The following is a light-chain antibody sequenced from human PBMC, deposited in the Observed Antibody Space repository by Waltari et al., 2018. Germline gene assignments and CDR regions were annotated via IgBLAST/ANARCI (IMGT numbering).Light chain of an antibody. V-gene: IGLV1-47*02. CDR2: SNN. Sequence: QSVLTQPPSASGTPGQRVTISCSGSSSNIGSNFVYWYQQLPGTAPKLLIYSNNQRPPGSPDRVAGSKSGTSASLTISGLRSEDGADYYCAAWDDSVGGVFGGGTKLTVL. CDR1: SSNIGSNF. J-gene: IGLJ3*02. CDR3: AAWDDSVGGV.